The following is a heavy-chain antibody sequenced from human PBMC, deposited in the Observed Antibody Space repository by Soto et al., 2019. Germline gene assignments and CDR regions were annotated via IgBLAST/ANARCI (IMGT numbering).Heavy chain of an antibody. CDR3: ATLGRGDDHYFYVIDV. Sequence: GASVKVSCKTSGYTFTGYYVHWVRQAPGQGLEWMGWINPNGGGTNYAQKFQGRVTMTRDSSISTAYIELSRLTSDDTAVYYCATLGRGDDHYFYVIDVWGQGSPVTVSS. V-gene: IGHV1-2*02. J-gene: IGHJ6*02. CDR2: INPNGGGT. D-gene: IGHD2-21*02. CDR1: GYTFTGYY.